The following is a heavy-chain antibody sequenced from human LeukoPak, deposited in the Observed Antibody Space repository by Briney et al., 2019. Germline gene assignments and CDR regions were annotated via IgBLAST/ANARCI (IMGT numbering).Heavy chain of an antibody. CDR3: ARGWGGSYWGGSIFGFYFDY. Sequence: SETLSLTCTVSGGSISSGDYYWSWIRQPPGKGLEWIGYIYYSGSTYYNPSLKSRVTISVDTSKNQFSLKLSSVTAADTAVYYCARGWGGSYWGGSIFGFYFDYWGQGTLVTVSS. V-gene: IGHV4-30-4*08. CDR2: IYYSGST. J-gene: IGHJ4*02. CDR1: GGSISSGDYY. D-gene: IGHD1-26*01.